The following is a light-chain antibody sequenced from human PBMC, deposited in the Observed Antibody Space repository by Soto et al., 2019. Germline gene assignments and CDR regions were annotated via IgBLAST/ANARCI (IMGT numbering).Light chain of an antibody. V-gene: IGKV3-15*01. Sequence: EIVMTQSPATLSVFPGEIATLSCRASQSVTRQLAWYQQNPGQAPRLLIYAASARATGIPARFTGSGSGTEFTLTISSLQSEDFATYYCQQYDNWPQTFGQGTKVEIK. CDR2: AAS. CDR3: QQYDNWPQT. J-gene: IGKJ1*01. CDR1: QSVTRQ.